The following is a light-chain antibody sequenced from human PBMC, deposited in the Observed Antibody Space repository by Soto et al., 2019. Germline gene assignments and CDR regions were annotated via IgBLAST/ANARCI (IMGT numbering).Light chain of an antibody. Sequence: EIQMTQSPSTLSASVGDRFTITCLASQSISNWLAWYQQKPGKAPKLLIYQASSLESGVTSRFSGSGSGTEFTLTISSLQPDDFATYYCQQYNSYSKTFGRGTQVEIK. CDR2: QAS. CDR3: QQYNSYSKT. CDR1: QSISNW. J-gene: IGKJ4*02. V-gene: IGKV1-5*03.